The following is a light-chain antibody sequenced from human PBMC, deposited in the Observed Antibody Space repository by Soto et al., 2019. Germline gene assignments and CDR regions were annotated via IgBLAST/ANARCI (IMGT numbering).Light chain of an antibody. CDR3: QQYYSSGT. CDR1: QTISSW. CDR2: TAS. J-gene: IGKJ4*02. Sequence: DIRMTQSPSTLSGTVGDRVTITCLASQTISSWLALYQQKPGKAPKILNYTASTLKSGVPSRCSGSGSGTDFTLTSIRLDPDDTAYCQRQQYYSSGTFGGGTKVAIK. V-gene: IGKV1-5*03.